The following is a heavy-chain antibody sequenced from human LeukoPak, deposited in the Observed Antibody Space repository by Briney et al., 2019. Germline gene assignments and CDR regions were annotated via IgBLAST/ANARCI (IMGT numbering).Heavy chain of an antibody. CDR1: GYTFTSHY. Sequence: ASVKVSCKASGYTFTSHYMHWVRQAPGQGLEWMGLINPSGSSTLYAQKFQGRVTMTRDMSTTTDYMELSSLRSEDTAVYYCARDNSVGDIAWWFDPWGQGTLVTVSS. CDR3: ARDNSVGDIAWWFDP. D-gene: IGHD3-16*02. V-gene: IGHV1-46*01. CDR2: INPSGSST. J-gene: IGHJ5*02.